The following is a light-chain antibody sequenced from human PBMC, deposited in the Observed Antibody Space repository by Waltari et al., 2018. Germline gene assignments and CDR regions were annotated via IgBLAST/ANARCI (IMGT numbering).Light chain of an antibody. CDR3: ATWDDSLDGPV. V-gene: IGLV1-44*01. CDR1: SSTIGRNA. J-gene: IGLJ3*02. CDR2: TND. Sequence: QSVLTQPPSASGTPGQRVTLSCFGSSSTIGRNAVRWYQQLPGTAPRLLIHTNDQRPSGVPDRFSASKSGTSASLAISGLQSEDEADFHCATWDDSLDGPVFGGGTKLTVL.